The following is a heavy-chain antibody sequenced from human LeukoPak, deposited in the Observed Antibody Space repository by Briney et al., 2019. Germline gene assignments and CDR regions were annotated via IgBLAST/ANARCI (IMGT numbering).Heavy chain of an antibody. D-gene: IGHD3-22*01. V-gene: IGHV4-59*10. CDR1: GGSFSGYY. J-gene: IGHJ4*02. CDR2: IYTSGST. Sequence: SETLSLTCAVYGGSFSGYYWSWIRQPAGKGPEWIGRIYTSGSTNYNPSLKSRVTISVDTSKNQFSLKLSSVTAADTAVYYCARGTTYNQYYYDSSGYYSFDYWGQGTLVTVSS. CDR3: ARGTTYNQYYYDSSGYYSFDY.